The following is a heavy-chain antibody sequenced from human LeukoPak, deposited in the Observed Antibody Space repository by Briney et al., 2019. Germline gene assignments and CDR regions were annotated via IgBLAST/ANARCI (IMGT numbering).Heavy chain of an antibody. CDR1: GFTFSSYS. Sequence: PGGSLRLSCAASGFTFSSYSMNWVRQAPGKGLEWVSSISSSSSYIYYADSVKGRFTISRDNSKNTLYLQMSSLRPEDTAVYYCVNQISGWVYWGQGTLVTVSS. J-gene: IGHJ4*02. D-gene: IGHD6-19*01. CDR3: VNQISGWVY. V-gene: IGHV3-21*01. CDR2: ISSSSSYI.